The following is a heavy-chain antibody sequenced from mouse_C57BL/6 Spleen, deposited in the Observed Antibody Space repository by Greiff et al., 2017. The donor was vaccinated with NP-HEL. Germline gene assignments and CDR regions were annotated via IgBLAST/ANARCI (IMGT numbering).Heavy chain of an antibody. Sequence: EVKLQESGPELVKPGASVKISCKASGYSFTGYYMNWVKQSPEKSLEWIGEINPSTGGTTYNQKFKAKATLTVDKSSSTAYMQLKSLTSEDSAVYYCARRDLLDYWGQGTTLTVSS. CDR1: GYSFTGYY. CDR3: ARRDLLDY. CDR2: INPSTGGT. J-gene: IGHJ2*01. V-gene: IGHV1-42*01.